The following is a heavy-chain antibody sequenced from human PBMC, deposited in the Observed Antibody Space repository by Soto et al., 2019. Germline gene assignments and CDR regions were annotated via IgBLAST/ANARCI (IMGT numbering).Heavy chain of an antibody. CDR3: AKETGYSYGRGAFDY. CDR2: FSGSGGST. V-gene: IGHV3-23*01. J-gene: IGHJ4*02. CDR1: GFTFSSYA. D-gene: IGHD5-18*01. Sequence: GGSLRLSCAASGFTFSSYAMSWVRQAPGKGLEWVSAFSGSGGSTYYADSVKGRFTISRDNSKNTLYLQMNSLRAEDTAVYYCAKETGYSYGRGAFDYWGQGTLVTVSA.